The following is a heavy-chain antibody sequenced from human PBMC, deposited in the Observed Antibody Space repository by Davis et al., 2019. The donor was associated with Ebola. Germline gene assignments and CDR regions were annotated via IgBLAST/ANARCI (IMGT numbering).Heavy chain of an antibody. CDR3: AGDLLEWGLHN. Sequence: AASVKVSCKASGYTFTGYYMHWVRQAPGQGLEWMGWINPNSGGTNYAQKFQGWVTMTRDTSISTAYMELSRLRSDDTAVYYCAGDLLEWGLHNWGQGTLVTVSS. V-gene: IGHV1-2*04. J-gene: IGHJ4*02. CDR2: INPNSGGT. D-gene: IGHD3-3*01. CDR1: GYTFTGYY.